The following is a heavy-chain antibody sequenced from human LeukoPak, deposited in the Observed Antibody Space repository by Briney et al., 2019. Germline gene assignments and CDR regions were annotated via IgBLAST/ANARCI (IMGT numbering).Heavy chain of an antibody. CDR2: ISSSSSYT. J-gene: IGHJ6*04. V-gene: IGHV3-11*06. CDR3: AREGQSGGMDV. Sequence: GGSLRLSCAASGFTFSDYYMSWIRQAPGKGLEWVSYISSSSSYTNYADSVKGRFTISRDNAKNSLYLQMNSLRAEDAAVYYCAREGQSGGMDVWGKGTTVTVPS. D-gene: IGHD3-10*01. CDR1: GFTFSDYY.